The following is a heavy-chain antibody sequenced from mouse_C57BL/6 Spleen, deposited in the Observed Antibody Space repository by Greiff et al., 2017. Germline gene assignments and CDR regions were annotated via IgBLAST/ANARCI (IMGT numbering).Heavy chain of an antibody. CDR3: ARSYGSIQYYYAMDY. Sequence: EVKLEESGGGLVKPGGSLTLSCAASGFTFSDYGMHWVRQAPEKGLEWVAYISSGSSTIYYADTVKGRFTISRDNAKNTLFLQMTSLRSEDTAMYYCARSYGSIQYYYAMDYWGQGTSVTVSS. CDR1: GFTFSDYG. V-gene: IGHV5-17*01. CDR2: ISSGSSTI. D-gene: IGHD1-1*01. J-gene: IGHJ4*01.